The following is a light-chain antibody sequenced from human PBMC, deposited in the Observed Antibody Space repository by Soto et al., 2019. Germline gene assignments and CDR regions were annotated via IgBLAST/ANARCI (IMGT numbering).Light chain of an antibody. V-gene: IGLV2-11*01. CDR3: CSYTGTYV. CDR1: NGDVDNYNF. J-gene: IGLJ1*01. CDR2: DFT. Sequence: QSALTQPRSVSGSPGQSITMSCTGANGDVDNYNFVSWYQQHPGRAPKLIIYDFTKRPSGVPDRFSGSRSGNTASLTISGLQADDEADYYCCSYTGTYVFESGTKVTVL.